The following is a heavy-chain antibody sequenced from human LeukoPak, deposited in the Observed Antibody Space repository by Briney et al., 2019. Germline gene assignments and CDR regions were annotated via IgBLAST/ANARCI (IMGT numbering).Heavy chain of an antibody. CDR1: GYSFTNYW. J-gene: IGHJ4*02. D-gene: IGHD1-26*01. CDR3: AVKPGYTGSWGTFDN. V-gene: IGHV5-51*01. Sequence: PGESLKISCKASGYSFTNYWIGWVRQMPGKGLEWMGSIYPGDSDTRYSPSFQGQVTISADKSISTAYLQWSSLKASDTAMYYYAVKPGYTGSWGTFDNWGQGTLVSVSS. CDR2: IYPGDSDT.